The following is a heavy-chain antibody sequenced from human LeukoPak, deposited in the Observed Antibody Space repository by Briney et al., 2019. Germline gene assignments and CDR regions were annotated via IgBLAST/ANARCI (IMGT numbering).Heavy chain of an antibody. CDR1: GFTFSSYG. J-gene: IGHJ4*02. V-gene: IGHV3-30*02. D-gene: IGHD3-9*01. CDR2: IRYDGSNQ. CDR3: ARVRVTGYSNFAY. Sequence: GGSLRLSCAASGFTFSSYGMNWVRQAPGKGLEWVAFIRYDGSNQYYADSVKGRFTISRDNSKNTVYLQMSGLRAEDTAVYYCARVRVTGYSNFAYWGQGTLVTVSS.